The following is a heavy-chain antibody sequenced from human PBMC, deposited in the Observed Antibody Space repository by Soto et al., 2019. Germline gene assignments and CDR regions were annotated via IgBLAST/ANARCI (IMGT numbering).Heavy chain of an antibody. CDR2: ISGSGTKA. Sequence: EVQLLDSGGGLVQPGGSLRLSCAASGFTFSSYAMNWVRQAPGKGLEWVSVISGSGTKAYYADSVKGRFTISRDNSKNTLYLQMNSLRAEDTAVYYCANYPGCSGSPEYFQHWGQGTLVTVSS. J-gene: IGHJ1*01. V-gene: IGHV3-23*01. CDR3: ANYPGCSGSPEYFQH. CDR1: GFTFSSYA. D-gene: IGHD6-19*01.